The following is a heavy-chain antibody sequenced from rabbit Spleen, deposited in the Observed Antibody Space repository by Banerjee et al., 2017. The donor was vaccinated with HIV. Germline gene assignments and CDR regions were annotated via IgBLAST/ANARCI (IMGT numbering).Heavy chain of an antibody. CDR2: IDIGSSGFT. V-gene: IGHV1S40*01. CDR1: GVSFSGDSY. CDR3: ARDTSSSFSSYGMDL. Sequence: QSLEESGGDLVKPGASLTLTCIASGVSFSGDSYMCWVRQAPGRGLEWIACIDIGSSGFTYFASWAEGRFTIYKTSATTVTLQMTSLTAADTATYFCARDTSSSFSSYGMDLWGPGTLVTVS. J-gene: IGHJ6*01. D-gene: IGHD1-1*01.